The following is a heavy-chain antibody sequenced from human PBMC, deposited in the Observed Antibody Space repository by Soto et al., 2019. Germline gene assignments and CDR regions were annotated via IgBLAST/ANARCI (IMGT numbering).Heavy chain of an antibody. CDR1: GFSFSGSS. D-gene: IGHD5-12*01. CDR2: ISSKVYSYAT. J-gene: IGHJ4*02. Sequence: EVQLVESGGGLVQPGGSLKLSCAASGFSFSGSSMYWVRQASGKGLEWVGRISSKVYSYATAYGASLKGRFSIFRDDTKNTAYLQINSLKSEDTAVYYCLTSIREATRDFDYWGQGTLVTVSS. CDR3: LTSIREATRDFDY. V-gene: IGHV3-73*02.